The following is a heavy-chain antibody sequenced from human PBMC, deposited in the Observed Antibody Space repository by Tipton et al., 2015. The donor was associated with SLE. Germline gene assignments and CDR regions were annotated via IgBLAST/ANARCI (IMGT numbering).Heavy chain of an antibody. CDR3: ARDPFSGTSRAEDI. J-gene: IGHJ3*02. CDR2: INHSGST. CDR1: GGSFSGYY. Sequence: GLVKPSETLSLTCAVYGGSFSGYYWSWIRQPPGKGLEWIGEINHSGSTNYNPSLKSRVTISVDTSKNQFSLNLSSVTAADTAIYYCARDPFSGTSRAEDIWGQGTMVTVSS. V-gene: IGHV4-34*01. D-gene: IGHD1-26*01.